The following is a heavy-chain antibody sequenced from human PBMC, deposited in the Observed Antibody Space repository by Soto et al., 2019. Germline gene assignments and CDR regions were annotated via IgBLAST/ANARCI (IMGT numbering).Heavy chain of an antibody. D-gene: IGHD5-12*01. CDR2: IIPILGIA. Sequence: ASVTVSCKASGGTFSSYTISWVRQAPGQGLEWMGRIIPILGIANYAQKFQGRVTITADKSTSTAYMELSSLRSEDTAVYYCARGGGGGYDQSAYWGQGTLVTVSS. J-gene: IGHJ4*02. CDR3: ARGGGGGYDQSAY. V-gene: IGHV1-69*02. CDR1: GGTFSSYT.